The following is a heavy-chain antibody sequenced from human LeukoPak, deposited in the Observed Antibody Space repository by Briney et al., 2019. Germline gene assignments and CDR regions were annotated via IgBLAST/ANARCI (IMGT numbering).Heavy chain of an antibody. V-gene: IGHV4-30-4*08. CDR3: ASKQVYYYDSSGYFLWDY. CDR1: GGSISNGDHY. J-gene: IGHJ4*02. CDR2: IYYSGST. Sequence: SETLSLTCTVSGGSISNGDHYWSWIRQHPGKGLEWIGHIYYSGSTYYNPSLKSRGIISVETSKNQFSLKLSSVTAADTAVYYCASKQVYYYDSSGYFLWDYWGQGTLVTVSS. D-gene: IGHD3-22*01.